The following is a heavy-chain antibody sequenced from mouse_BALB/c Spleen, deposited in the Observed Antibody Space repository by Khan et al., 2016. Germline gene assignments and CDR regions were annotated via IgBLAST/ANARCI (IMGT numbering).Heavy chain of an antibody. J-gene: IGHJ2*01. V-gene: IGHV10-1*02. Sequence: GRLVGSGGGLVKPKGSLKLSCEASEFTFNIYAMNGVRQAPGRGWEGVARKGSKGINYANYYVDSVKDRFTISRDDSQSMLYLQMNNLKTEDTAMYYCMRGNDYDVYFDYWGQGIPLTVSS. CDR2: KGSKGINYAN. CDR3: MRGNDYDVYFDY. D-gene: IGHD2-4*01. CDR1: EFTFNIYA.